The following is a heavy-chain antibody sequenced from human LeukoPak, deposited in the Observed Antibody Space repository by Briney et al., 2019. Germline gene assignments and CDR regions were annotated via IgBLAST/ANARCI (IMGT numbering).Heavy chain of an antibody. CDR2: IYSDGTT. Sequence: PGGSLRLSCAVSGFTVSNNYMNWVRQAPGKGLEWVSVIYSDGTTDYADSVKGRFTISRDNSKNTLYDQMNSLRVEDTAVYYCARHDGGYGPFDYWGQGTPVTVSS. CDR3: ARHDGGYGPFDY. V-gene: IGHV3-53*01. D-gene: IGHD4-23*01. CDR1: GFTVSNNY. J-gene: IGHJ4*02.